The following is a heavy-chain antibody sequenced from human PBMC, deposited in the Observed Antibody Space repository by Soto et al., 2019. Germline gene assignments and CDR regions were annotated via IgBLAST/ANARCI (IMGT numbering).Heavy chain of an antibody. CDR3: TRGHYYYDSGAYRAPRGRWFDP. Sequence: QVHLVQSGAAVKKSGSSVRVSCTASGGTFTNDAISWVRQAPGQGREWLGRISPFFGTPDYSQSFQGRLTITADESTGTAYMELSSLRSEDTAVYYCTRGHYYYDSGAYRAPRGRWFDPWGQGTLVTVSS. CDR2: ISPFFGTP. J-gene: IGHJ5*02. V-gene: IGHV1-69*01. CDR1: GGTFTNDA. D-gene: IGHD3-22*01.